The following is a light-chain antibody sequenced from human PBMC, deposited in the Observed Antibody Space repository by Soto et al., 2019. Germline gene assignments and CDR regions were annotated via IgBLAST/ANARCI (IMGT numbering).Light chain of an antibody. V-gene: IGKV3-20*01. CDR3: KQYGNSPGT. CDR2: GAS. CDR1: QSVDSSY. Sequence: EIVLTQSPGTLSLSPGERATLSCRASQSVDSSYLAWFQQKPGQAPRLVIYGASSRATYIPDRFSGSGSGTDFTLTISRLETEEFGVYYCKQYGNSPGTFRQGTKVEIK. J-gene: IGKJ1*01.